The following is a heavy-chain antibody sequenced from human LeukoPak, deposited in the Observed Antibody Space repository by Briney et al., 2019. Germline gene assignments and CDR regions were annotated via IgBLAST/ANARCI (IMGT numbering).Heavy chain of an antibody. CDR3: ARHSSSWYYFDY. D-gene: IGHD6-13*01. J-gene: IGHJ4*02. Sequence: SGTLSLTCSVSDVSISSGIYYWGWIRQPPGRGLEWIGSISYSGPTFYTPSLKTRGTISVDTSKNQFSLKLNSMTATDTAIYYCARHSSSWYYFDYWAQGILVTVSS. V-gene: IGHV4-39*01. CDR1: DVSISSGIYY. CDR2: ISYSGPT.